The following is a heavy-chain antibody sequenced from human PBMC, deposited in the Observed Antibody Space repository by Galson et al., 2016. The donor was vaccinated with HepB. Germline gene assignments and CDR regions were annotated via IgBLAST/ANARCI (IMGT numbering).Heavy chain of an antibody. V-gene: IGHV3-23*01. CDR2: ITAGSTNI. Sequence: SLRLSCAASGFSFSSFAMNWVRQAPGKGLEWVSSITAGSTNIYYADSVKGRFTISRDNSNNTLYLQMNSLKVEDTAVYYCARDKLAGMRFRNYWGQGTLVTVSS. CDR3: ARDKLAGMRFRNY. J-gene: IGHJ4*02. CDR1: GFSFSSFA. D-gene: IGHD1-14*01.